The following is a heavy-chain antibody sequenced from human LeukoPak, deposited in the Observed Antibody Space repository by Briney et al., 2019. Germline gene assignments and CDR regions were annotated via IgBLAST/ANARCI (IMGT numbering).Heavy chain of an antibody. J-gene: IGHJ5*02. V-gene: IGHV4-59*08. CDR3: ARGLTYYDILIGYFRNWFDP. CDR1: GGSISSYY. D-gene: IGHD3-9*01. CDR2: IYYSGST. Sequence: SETLSLTCTVSGGSISSYYWSWIRQPPGKGLEWIGYIYYSGSTNYNPSLKSRVTISVDTSKNQFSLKLSSVTAADTAVHYCARGLTYYDILIGYFRNWFDPWGQGTLVTVSS.